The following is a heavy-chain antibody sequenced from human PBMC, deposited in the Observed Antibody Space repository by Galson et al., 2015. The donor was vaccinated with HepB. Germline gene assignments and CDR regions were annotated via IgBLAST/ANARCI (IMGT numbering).Heavy chain of an antibody. J-gene: IGHJ5*02. CDR1: GGTFSSYA. D-gene: IGHD2-2*01. V-gene: IGHV1-69*13. Sequence: SVKVSCKASGGTFSSYAISWVRQAPGQGLEWMGGIIPIFGTANYAQKFQGRVTITADESTSTAYMELSSPRSEDTAVYYCAREQRYCSSTSCPPGGGFDPWGQGTLVTVSS. CDR3: AREQRYCSSTSCPPGGGFDP. CDR2: IIPIFGTA.